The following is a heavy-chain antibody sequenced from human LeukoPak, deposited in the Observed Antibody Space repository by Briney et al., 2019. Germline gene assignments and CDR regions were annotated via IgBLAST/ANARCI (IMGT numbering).Heavy chain of an antibody. CDR1: GYTFTCYD. Sequence: ASVKVSCKASGYTFTCYDINWVRQATGQGLEWMGWMNPNSGNTGYAQKFQGRVTITRNTSISTAYMELSSLRPEDTAVYYCARVGYCRGGSCHGYYYYMDVWGKGTTVTVSS. CDR3: ARVGYCRGGSCHGYYYYMDV. V-gene: IGHV1-8*03. D-gene: IGHD2-15*01. CDR2: MNPNSGNT. J-gene: IGHJ6*03.